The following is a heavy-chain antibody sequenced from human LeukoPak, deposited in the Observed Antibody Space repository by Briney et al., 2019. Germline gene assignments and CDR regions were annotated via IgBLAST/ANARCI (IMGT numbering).Heavy chain of an antibody. J-gene: IGHJ4*02. CDR3: ARKRPNYFDY. CDR2: IYSGGST. CDR1: GFTVINNY. Sequence: GGSLRLSGAASGFTVINNYMGWVRQAQGKGLEWVSVIYSGGSTYYADSVKGRFTISRDNAENSLYLQMNSLRAEDTALYYCARKRPNYFDYWGQGTLVTVSS. V-gene: IGHV3-53*01.